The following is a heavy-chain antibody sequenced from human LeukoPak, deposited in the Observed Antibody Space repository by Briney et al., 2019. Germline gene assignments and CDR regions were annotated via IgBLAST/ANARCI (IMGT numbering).Heavy chain of an antibody. D-gene: IGHD3-22*01. Sequence: SGPALVKPTQTLTLTCTFSGFSLSTSGMCVSWIRKPPGKALEWLARIDWDDDKYYSTSLKTRLTISKDTSKNQVVLTMTNMDPVDTATYYCARAYYYDSSGYYEDYWGQGTLVTVSS. CDR2: IDWDDDK. CDR3: ARAYYYDSSGYYEDY. J-gene: IGHJ4*02. V-gene: IGHV2-70*11. CDR1: GFSLSTSGMC.